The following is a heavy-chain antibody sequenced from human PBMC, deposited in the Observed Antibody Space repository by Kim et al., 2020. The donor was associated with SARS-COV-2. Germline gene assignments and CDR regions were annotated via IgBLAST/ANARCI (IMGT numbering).Heavy chain of an antibody. D-gene: IGHD6-13*01. CDR2: T. Sequence: TKYSQKFQGRVTITRDTSASTAYMELSSLRSEDTAVYYCARATSWYWINYWGQGTLVTVSS. CDR3: ARATSWYWINY. J-gene: IGHJ4*02. V-gene: IGHV1-3*01.